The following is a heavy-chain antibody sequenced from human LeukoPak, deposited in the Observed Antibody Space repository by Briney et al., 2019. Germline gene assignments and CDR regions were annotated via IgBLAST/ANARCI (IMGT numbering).Heavy chain of an antibody. J-gene: IGHJ3*02. CDR2: ITSSSNII. CDR1: GFIFSKYS. Sequence: PGGSLRLSCAVSGFIFSKYSMKWVRQAPGRGVEWVSYITSSSNIIYYADSLQGRFTISRDNAKNSLYLQMNSLTAEDTAVYYCARDRYRVGATKYHDAFDIWGQGTMVTVSS. D-gene: IGHD1-26*01. V-gene: IGHV3-48*01. CDR3: ARDRYRVGATKYHDAFDI.